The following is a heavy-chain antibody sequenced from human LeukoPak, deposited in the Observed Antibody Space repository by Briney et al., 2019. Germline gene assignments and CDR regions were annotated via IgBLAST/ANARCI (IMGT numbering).Heavy chain of an antibody. D-gene: IGHD6-6*01. CDR2: FYHGGST. J-gene: IGHJ4*02. CDR3: ARVVSSSSRYFDY. CDR1: GYSISSYYY. V-gene: IGHV4-38-2*01. Sequence: PSETLSLTCAVSGYSISSYYYWGWIRQPPGRGLEWIGSFYHGGSTYYNPSLKSRVTISVDTSKNQFSLKLSSVTAADTAVYYCARVVSSSSRYFDYWGQGILVTVSS.